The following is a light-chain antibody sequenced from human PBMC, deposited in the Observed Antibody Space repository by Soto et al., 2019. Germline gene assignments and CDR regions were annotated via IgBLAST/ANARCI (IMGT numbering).Light chain of an antibody. Sequence: QSVLTQPASVSGSPGQSITICCIGTSSDIGAYNYVSWYQQHPGKVPKLMIYEVTNRPSGLSNRFSGSKSGNTASLTISGLQAEDEAEYFCSSYSSTSTLYVFGTGTKVTVL. CDR2: EVT. J-gene: IGLJ1*01. V-gene: IGLV2-14*01. CDR1: SSDIGAYNY. CDR3: SSYSSTSTLYV.